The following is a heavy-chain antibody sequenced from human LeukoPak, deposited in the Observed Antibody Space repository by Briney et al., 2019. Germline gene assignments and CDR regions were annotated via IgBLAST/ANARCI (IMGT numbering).Heavy chain of an antibody. J-gene: IGHJ4*02. D-gene: IGHD1-1*01. CDR1: GFTFSSYE. CDR3: ARAPGYGAAYYFDY. V-gene: IGHV3-48*03. Sequence: GGSLRLSCAASGFTFSSYEMNRVRQAPGKGLEWVSYISSSGSTIYYADSVKGRFTISRDNSKNTLYLQMNSLRAEDTAVYYCARAPGYGAAYYFDYWGQGTLVTVSS. CDR2: ISSSGSTI.